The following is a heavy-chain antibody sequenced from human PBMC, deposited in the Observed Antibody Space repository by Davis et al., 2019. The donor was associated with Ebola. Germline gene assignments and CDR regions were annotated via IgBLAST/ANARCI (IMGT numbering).Heavy chain of an antibody. CDR2: IYYSGST. V-gene: IGHV4-59*08. J-gene: IGHJ5*02. Sequence: SETLSLTCTVSGGSISSYYWSWIRQPPGKGLEWIGYIYYSGSTKYNPSLKSRVTISVDTSKNQFSLKLSSVTAADTAVYYCARGSGSYFSSWFDPWGQGTLVTVSS. D-gene: IGHD3-10*01. CDR1: GGSISSYY. CDR3: ARGSGSYFSSWFDP.